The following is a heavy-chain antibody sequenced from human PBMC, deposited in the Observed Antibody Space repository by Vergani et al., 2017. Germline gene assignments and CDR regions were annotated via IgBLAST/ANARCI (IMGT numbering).Heavy chain of an antibody. CDR1: GFTFSSFS. CDR3: ARDALPIVPASIFGDMGYYYYYMDV. J-gene: IGHJ6*03. V-gene: IGHV3-21*01. D-gene: IGHD2-2*02. CDR2: ISSSSSYI. Sequence: EVQLVESGGGLVKPGGSLRLSCAASGFTFSSFSMNWDRQAPGKGLEWVSSISSSSSYIYYADSVKGRFTISRDNAKNSLYLQMNSLRAEDTAVYYCARDALPIVPASIFGDMGYYYYYMDVWGKGTTVTVSS.